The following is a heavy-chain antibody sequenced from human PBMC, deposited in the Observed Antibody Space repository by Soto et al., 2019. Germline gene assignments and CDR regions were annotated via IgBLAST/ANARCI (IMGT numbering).Heavy chain of an antibody. D-gene: IGHD1-26*01. CDR2: IYSGGSGGST. V-gene: IGHV3-53*01. Sequence: LRLSCAASGFTVNNNYMGWVRQAPGKGLEWVSVIYSGGSGGSTYYADSVKGRSTISRDNSKNTLFLQMNSLRAEDTAVYYCARAPSGNYYFDSWGQGTLVTVS. CDR3: ARAPSGNYYFDS. CDR1: GFTVNNNY. J-gene: IGHJ4*02.